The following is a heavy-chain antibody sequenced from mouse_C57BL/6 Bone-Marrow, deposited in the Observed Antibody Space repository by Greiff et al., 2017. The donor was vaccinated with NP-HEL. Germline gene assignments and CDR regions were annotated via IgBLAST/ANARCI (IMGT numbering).Heavy chain of an antibody. V-gene: IGHV1-26*01. CDR1: GYTFTDYY. CDR3: ARAPYYDYDGAMDY. Sequence: EVQLQQSGPELVKPGASVKISCKASGYTFTDYYMNWVKLSPGQSLEWIGDIIPNNGGTSYNQKFKGKATLTVDKSSDTAYMELRSLTSEDSAVYYCARAPYYDYDGAMDYWGQGTSVTVSS. J-gene: IGHJ4*01. CDR2: IIPNNGGT. D-gene: IGHD2-4*01.